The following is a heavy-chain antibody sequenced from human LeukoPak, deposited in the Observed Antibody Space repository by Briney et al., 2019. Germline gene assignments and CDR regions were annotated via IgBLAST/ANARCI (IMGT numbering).Heavy chain of an antibody. CDR1: GGSISSYY. V-gene: IGHV4-59*08. J-gene: IGHJ4*02. Sequence: SETLSLTCTVSGGSISSYYWSWIRQPPGKGLEWIGYIYYSGSTNYNPSLKSRVTISVDTSKNQFSLKLSSVTAADTAVYYCARVEMATTYGFDYWGQGTLVTVSS. D-gene: IGHD5-24*01. CDR2: IYYSGST. CDR3: ARVEMATTYGFDY.